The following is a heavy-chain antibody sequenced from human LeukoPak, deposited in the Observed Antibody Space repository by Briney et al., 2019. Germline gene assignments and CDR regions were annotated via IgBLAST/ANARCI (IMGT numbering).Heavy chain of an antibody. J-gene: IGHJ3*02. CDR1: GGSFSGYY. CDR3: ATFTHIVGATRGAFDI. V-gene: IGHV4-34*01. CDR2: INHSGST. Sequence: SETLSLTCAVYGGSFSGYYWNWIRQPPGKGLEWIGEINHSGSTNYNPSLKSRVTISVDTSKNQFSLKLSSVTAADTAVYYCATFTHIVGATRGAFDIWGQGTMVTVSS. D-gene: IGHD1-26*01.